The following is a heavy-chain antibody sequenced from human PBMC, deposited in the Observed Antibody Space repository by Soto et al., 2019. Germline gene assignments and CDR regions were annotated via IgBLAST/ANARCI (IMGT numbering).Heavy chain of an antibody. CDR2: ISSSSSYI. CDR3: ARGIVVVVAAQYYYYYGMDV. J-gene: IGHJ6*02. Sequence: EVQLVESGGGLVKPGGSLRLSCAASGFTFSSYNMNWVRQAPGKGLEWVSSISSSSSYIYYADSVKGRFTISRDNAKNSLYLQMNSLRAEDTAVYYCARGIVVVVAAQYYYYYGMDVWGQGTTVTVSS. D-gene: IGHD2-15*01. CDR1: GFTFSSYN. V-gene: IGHV3-21*01.